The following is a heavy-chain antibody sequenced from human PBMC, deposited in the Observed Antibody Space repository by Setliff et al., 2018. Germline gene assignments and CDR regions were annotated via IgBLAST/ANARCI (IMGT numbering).Heavy chain of an antibody. CDR3: VRSGKDYYDSSGYYFLPYYYYYMDV. CDR1: GFTFSGHY. CDR2: SRDKPNRFTT. J-gene: IGHJ6*03. V-gene: IGHV3-72*01. D-gene: IGHD3-22*01. Sequence: GGSLRLSCAVSGFTFSGHYMDWVRQAPGKGLEWLGRSRDKPNRFTTEYAASVKGRFTISRDDSGNSLYLQMNSLRSEDTAMYYCVRSGKDYYDSSGYYFLPYYYYYMDVWGKGTTVTVSS.